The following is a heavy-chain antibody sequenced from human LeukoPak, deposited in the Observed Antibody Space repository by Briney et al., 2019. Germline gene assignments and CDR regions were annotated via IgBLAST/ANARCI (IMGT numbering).Heavy chain of an antibody. V-gene: IGHV3-53*01. CDR2: IYSGGST. CDR3: ARVDI. J-gene: IGHJ3*02. CDR1: GFTFSSYG. Sequence: GGSLRLSCAASGFTFSSYGMHWVRQAPGKGLEWVSVIYSGGSTYYADSVKGRFTISRDNSKNTLYLQMNSLRAEDTAVYYCARVDIWGQGTMVTVSS.